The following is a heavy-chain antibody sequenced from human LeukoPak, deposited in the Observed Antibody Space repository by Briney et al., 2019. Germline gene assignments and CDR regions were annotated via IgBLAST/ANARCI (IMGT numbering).Heavy chain of an antibody. V-gene: IGHV3-74*01. CDR2: ISGDGNDR. CDR1: GSTFSSYW. D-gene: IGHD2-2*01. Sequence: GGSLRLSCAASGSTFSSYWMHWVRQAPGKGLVWVSRISGDGNDRSYAESMKCRFTISRDNAKNTAYLQMNSLRAEDTAVYYCARAYCSSNSCSGASDIWGQGTMVTVSS. J-gene: IGHJ3*02. CDR3: ARAYCSSNSCSGASDI.